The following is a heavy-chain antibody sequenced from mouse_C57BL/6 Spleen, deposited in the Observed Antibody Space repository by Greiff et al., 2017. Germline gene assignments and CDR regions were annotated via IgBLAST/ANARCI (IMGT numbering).Heavy chain of an antibody. CDR2: IYPGDGDT. V-gene: IGHV1-82*01. Sequence: VKLMESGPELVKPGASVKISCKASGYAFSSSWMNWVEQRPGQGLEWIGRIYPGDGDTNYNGKFKGKATLTADKSSSTAYMQLRSLTSEDAAVYFCGRRELRGFAYWGQGTLVTVSA. D-gene: IGHD2-4*01. CDR1: GYAFSSSW. CDR3: GRRELRGFAY. J-gene: IGHJ3*01.